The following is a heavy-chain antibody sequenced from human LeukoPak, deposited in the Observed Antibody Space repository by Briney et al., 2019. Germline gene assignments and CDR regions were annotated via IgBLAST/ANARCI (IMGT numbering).Heavy chain of an antibody. D-gene: IGHD6-19*01. V-gene: IGHV3-74*01. CDR3: ARTSPAVAGRYYYGMDV. CDR2: INSDGSST. CDR1: GFTFSSYW. J-gene: IGHJ6*02. Sequence: GGSLRLSCAASGFTFSSYWMHWVRQAPGKGLVWVSRINSDGSSTSYADSVKGRFTISRDNAKNTLYLQMNSLRAEDTAVYYCARTSPAVAGRYYYGMDVWGQGATVTVPS.